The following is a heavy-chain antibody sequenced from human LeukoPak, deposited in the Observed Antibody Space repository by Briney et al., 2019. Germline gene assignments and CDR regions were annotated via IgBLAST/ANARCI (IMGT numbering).Heavy chain of an antibody. V-gene: IGHV4-34*01. CDR3: ARVLFRGTIFGVVNYKNKKNYYFDY. D-gene: IGHD3-3*01. CDR2: INHSGST. Sequence: SETLSLTCAVYGGSFSGYYWSWIRQPPGKGLEWIGEINHSGSTNYNPSLKSRVTISVDTSKNQFSLKLSSVTAADTAVYYCARVLFRGTIFGVVNYKNKKNYYFDYWGQGALVTVSS. J-gene: IGHJ4*02. CDR1: GGSFSGYY.